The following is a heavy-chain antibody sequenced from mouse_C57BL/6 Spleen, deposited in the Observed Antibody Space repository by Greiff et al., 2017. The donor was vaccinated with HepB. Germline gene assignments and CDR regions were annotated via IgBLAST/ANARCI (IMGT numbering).Heavy chain of an antibody. V-gene: IGHV1-64*01. Sequence: VQLQQPGAELVKPGASVKLSCKASGYTFTSYWMHWVKQRPGQGLEWIGMIHPNSGSTNYNEKFNSKATLTVDKSSSTAYMQLSSLTSEDSAVYYGAGASTTVVEEDYWGQGTTLTVSS. D-gene: IGHD1-1*01. CDR3: AGASTTVVEEDY. J-gene: IGHJ2*01. CDR2: IHPNSGST. CDR1: GYTFTSYW.